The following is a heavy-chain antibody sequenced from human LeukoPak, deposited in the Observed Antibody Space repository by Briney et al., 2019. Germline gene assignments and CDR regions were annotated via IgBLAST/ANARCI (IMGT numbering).Heavy chain of an antibody. CDR2: IKTKADGETI. J-gene: IGHJ4*02. CDR3: TTGIDYGGGY. CDR1: GYSITSSSW. Sequence: ASETLSLTCAVSGYSITSSSWWGWIRQPPGKGLEWVGRIKTKADGETIDYASPVRGRFTISRDDSRNTVYLQMNSLQIDDTAVYYCTTGIDYGGGYWGQGTLVTVSS. V-gene: IGHV3-15*07. D-gene: IGHD3-16*01.